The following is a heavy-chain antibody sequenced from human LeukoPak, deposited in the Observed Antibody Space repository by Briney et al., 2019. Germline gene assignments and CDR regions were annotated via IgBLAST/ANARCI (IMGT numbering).Heavy chain of an antibody. CDR3: ATLAVAGAENAFDI. V-gene: IGHV3-66*01. D-gene: IGHD6-19*01. J-gene: IGHJ3*02. CDR1: GFTVSSNY. Sequence: GGSLRLSCVASGFTVSSNYMSWVRQAPGKGLEWVSVIYSGGSTYYADSVKGRFTVSRDNSRNTLYLQTNSLRAEDTAVYYCATLAVAGAENAFDIWGQGTMVTVSS. CDR2: IYSGGST.